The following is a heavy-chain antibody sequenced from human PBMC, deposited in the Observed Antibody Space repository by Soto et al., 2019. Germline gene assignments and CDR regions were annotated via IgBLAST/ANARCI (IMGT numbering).Heavy chain of an antibody. D-gene: IGHD7-27*01. CDR1: GDSVTSGSYY. J-gene: IGHJ6*02. Sequence: SETLSLTCIVSGDSVTSGSYYWTWLRQPPGKGLEWIGYIPYTGRTKYNPSLQSRVTISVDTSKNDFSLNLSSVTAADTAVYFCAREWGLLPYYVMNVWGHGTAVTVSS. CDR2: IPYTGRT. V-gene: IGHV4-61*03. CDR3: AREWGLLPYYVMNV.